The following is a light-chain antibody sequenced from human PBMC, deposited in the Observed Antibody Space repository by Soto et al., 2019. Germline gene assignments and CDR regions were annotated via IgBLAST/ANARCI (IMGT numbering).Light chain of an antibody. V-gene: IGKV1-39*01. CDR3: QQSYTVPFT. CDR2: PSS. J-gene: IGKJ2*01. CDR1: QSIGTF. Sequence: DIQITQSPSSLSASIGDRVSITCRASQSIGTFLSWYQQTPGKAPKLLIYPSSSLQSGVPSRFRGSGSGTDFTLTISSLQTEDFATYFCQQSYTVPFTFGQGTKLEIK.